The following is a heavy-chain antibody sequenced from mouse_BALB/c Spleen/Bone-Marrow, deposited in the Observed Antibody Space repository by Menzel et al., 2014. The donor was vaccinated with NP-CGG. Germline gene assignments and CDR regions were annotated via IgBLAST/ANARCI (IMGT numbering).Heavy chain of an antibody. Sequence: EVQLVESGGGLVQPGGSLKLSCAASGFTFSSYGMSWVRQTPDKRLELVATINSNGGSTYYPDSVKGRFTISRDNAKNTLYLQMSSLKSDDTAMYYCARDGYCVFYAMDYWGQGTSVTVSS. CDR2: INSNGGST. V-gene: IGHV5-6-3*01. CDR1: GFTFSSYG. CDR3: ARDGYCVFYAMDY. J-gene: IGHJ4*01. D-gene: IGHD2-3*01.